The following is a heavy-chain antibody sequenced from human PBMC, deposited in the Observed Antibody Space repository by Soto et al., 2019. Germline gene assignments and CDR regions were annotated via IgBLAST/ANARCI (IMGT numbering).Heavy chain of an antibody. V-gene: IGHV3-30*18. CDR2: ISYDGSNK. CDR1: GFTFSSYG. J-gene: IGHJ4*02. CDR3: AKDREDYFDY. Sequence: QVQLVESGGGVVQPGRSLRLSCAASGFTFSSYGMHWVRQAPGKGLEWVAVISYDGSNKYYADSVKGRFTISRDNSKNTLYLQMNSLRAEDTAVYDCAKDREDYFDYWGQGTLVTVSS.